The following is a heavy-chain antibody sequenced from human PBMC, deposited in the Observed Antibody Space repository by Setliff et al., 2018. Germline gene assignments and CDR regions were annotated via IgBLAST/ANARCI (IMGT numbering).Heavy chain of an antibody. CDR2: IYHSGST. CDR1: GYSISSGYY. D-gene: IGHD3-10*01. Sequence: LSLTCTVSGYSISSGYYWGWIRQPPGKGLEWIGSIYHSGSTYYNPSLKSRVTISVDTSKNQFSLKLSSVTAADTAVYYCARLWRRIQQIDYWGQGTLVTVS. J-gene: IGHJ4*02. CDR3: ARLWRRIQQIDY. V-gene: IGHV4-38-2*02.